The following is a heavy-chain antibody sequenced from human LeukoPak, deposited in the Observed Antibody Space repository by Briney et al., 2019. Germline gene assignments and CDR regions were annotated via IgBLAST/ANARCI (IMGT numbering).Heavy chain of an antibody. D-gene: IGHD3-3*01. J-gene: IGHJ5*02. CDR3: ARGYYDFWSGYLVWFDP. V-gene: IGHV4-34*01. Sequence: PSETLSLTCAVYGGSFSGYYWSWIRQPPGKGLEWIGEINHSGSTNYNPSLKSRVTISVDTSKNQFSLKLSSVTAADTAVYYCARGYYDFWSGYLVWFDPWGQGTLVTVSS. CDR1: GGSFSGYY. CDR2: INHSGST.